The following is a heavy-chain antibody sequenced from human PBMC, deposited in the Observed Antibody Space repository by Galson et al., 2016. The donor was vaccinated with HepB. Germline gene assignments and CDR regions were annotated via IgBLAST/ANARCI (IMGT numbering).Heavy chain of an antibody. CDR2: IYHSGSN. Sequence: TLSLTCAVSGGSISSDDYSWSWIRPPPGKGLEWIGYIYHSGSNYYNPSLKSRVTISVDRSKNQFSLKLSPVNAADTAEYFCARGPGGDYYNNWFHPWGQGTLVTVSS. V-gene: IGHV4-30-2*01. J-gene: IGHJ5*02. CDR1: GGSISSDDYS. D-gene: IGHD2-21*02. CDR3: ARGPGGDYYNNWFHP.